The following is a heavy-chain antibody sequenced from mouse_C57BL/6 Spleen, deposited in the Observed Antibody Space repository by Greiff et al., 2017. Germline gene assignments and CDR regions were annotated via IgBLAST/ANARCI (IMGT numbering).Heavy chain of an antibody. CDR1: GYSITSGYY. J-gene: IGHJ1*03. D-gene: IGHD3-1*01. Sequence: EVKLLESGPGLVKPSQSLSLTCSVTGYSITSGYYWNWIRQFPGNKLEWMGYISYDGSNNYNPSLKNRISITRDTSTNQFFLKLNSVTTEDTATYYCAKEAGSGYFDVWGTGTTVTVSS. CDR3: AKEAGSGYFDV. CDR2: ISYDGSN. V-gene: IGHV3-6*01.